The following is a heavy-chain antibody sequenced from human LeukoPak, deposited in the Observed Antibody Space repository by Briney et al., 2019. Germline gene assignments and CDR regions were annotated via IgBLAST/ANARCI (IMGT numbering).Heavy chain of an antibody. J-gene: IGHJ4*02. CDR1: GGTFSSYA. Sequence: SVKVSCKASGGTFSSYAISWVRQAPGQGLEWMGGIIPIFGTANYAQKFQGRVTITADESTSTAYMELSSLRSEDTAVYYCASSGYSSSWGAFDYWGQGTLVIVSS. V-gene: IGHV1-69*13. D-gene: IGHD6-13*01. CDR2: IIPIFGTA. CDR3: ASSGYSSSWGAFDY.